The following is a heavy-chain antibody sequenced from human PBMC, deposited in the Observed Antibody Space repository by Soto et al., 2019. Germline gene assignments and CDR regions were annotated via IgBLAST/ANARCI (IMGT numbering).Heavy chain of an antibody. D-gene: IGHD1-1*01. CDR1: GASISGFY. V-gene: IGHV4-4*07. CDR2: IYATGTT. Sequence: AETLSLTCTVSGASISGFYWIWIRKAAGKGLEWIGRIYATGTTDYNPSLKSRVMMSVDTSKKQFSLKLRSVTAADTAVYYCVRDGTKTLRDWFDPWGQGISVTVSS. J-gene: IGHJ5*02. CDR3: VRDGTKTLRDWFDP.